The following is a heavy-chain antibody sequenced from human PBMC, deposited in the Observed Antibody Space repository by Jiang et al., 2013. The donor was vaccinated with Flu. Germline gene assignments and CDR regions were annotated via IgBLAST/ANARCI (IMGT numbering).Heavy chain of an antibody. CDR1: GGTFSSFS. D-gene: IGHD3-10*01. J-gene: IGHJ6*02. V-gene: IGHV1-69*01. CDR2: TVTIGAP. CDR3: ARSSGSSWDYYSYGMAV. Sequence: VQLVESGPEVKAPGSSLKVSCKSTGGTFSSFSFSWVRQAPGQGLEWMGGTVTIGAPEYSEKFQSRLTIRADGSTNAVYMELRSLRFEDTAVYYCARSSGSSWDYYSYGMAVWGQGTTLNVSS.